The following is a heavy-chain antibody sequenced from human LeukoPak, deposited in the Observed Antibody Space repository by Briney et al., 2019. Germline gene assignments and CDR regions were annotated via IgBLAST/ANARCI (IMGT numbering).Heavy chain of an antibody. Sequence: SVTVSCKASGGTFSSYAISWVRQAPGQGLEWMGRIIPIFGIANYAQKLQGRVTITADKSTSTAYMELSSLRSEDTAVYYCARDPSITMIVDWGQGTLVTVSS. J-gene: IGHJ4*02. V-gene: IGHV1-69*04. CDR3: ARDPSITMIVD. D-gene: IGHD3-22*01. CDR1: GGTFSSYA. CDR2: IIPIFGIA.